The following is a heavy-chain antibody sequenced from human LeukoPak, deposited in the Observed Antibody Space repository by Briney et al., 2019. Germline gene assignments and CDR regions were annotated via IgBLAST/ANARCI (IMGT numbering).Heavy chain of an antibody. D-gene: IGHD2-15*01. V-gene: IGHV4-59*01. CDR2: IYYSGST. Sequence: SETLSLTCTVSGGSISSYYWSWIRQPPGKGLEWIGYIYYSGSTNYNPSLKSRVTISVDTSKNQFSLKLSSVTAADTAVYYCARYEYGGSCGYWGQGTLVTVSS. CDR1: GGSISSYY. J-gene: IGHJ4*02. CDR3: ARYEYGGSCGY.